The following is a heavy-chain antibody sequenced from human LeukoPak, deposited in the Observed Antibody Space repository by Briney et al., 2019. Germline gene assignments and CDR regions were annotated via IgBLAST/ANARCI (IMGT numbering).Heavy chain of an antibody. CDR3: AKVGGSNSDY. CDR1: GGSFSGYY. CDR2: INLSGST. Sequence: SETLSLTCAVYGGSFSGYYWSWIRQPPGKGLEWIGEINLSGSTNYNPSLKSRVTISIDTSKNQFSLKVSSVTAADTAVYCCAKVGGSNSDYWGQGTLVTVSS. D-gene: IGHD5-24*01. V-gene: IGHV4-34*01. J-gene: IGHJ4*02.